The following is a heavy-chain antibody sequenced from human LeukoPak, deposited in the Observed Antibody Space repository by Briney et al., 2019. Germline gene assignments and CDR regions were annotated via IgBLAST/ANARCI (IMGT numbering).Heavy chain of an antibody. CDR1: GFTFSSYS. CDR3: ASRPSPGIAAAGTIHYYYYGMDV. Sequence: PGGSLRLSCVASGFTFSSYSMNWVRQAPGKGLEWVSSISSSSYIYYADSVKGRFTISRDNAKNSLYLQMNSLRAEDTAVYYCASRPSPGIAAAGTIHYYYYGMDVWGQGTTVTVSS. D-gene: IGHD6-13*01. CDR2: ISSSSYI. J-gene: IGHJ6*02. V-gene: IGHV3-21*01.